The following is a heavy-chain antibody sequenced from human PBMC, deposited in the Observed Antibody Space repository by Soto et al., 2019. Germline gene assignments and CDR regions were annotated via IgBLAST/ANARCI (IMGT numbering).Heavy chain of an antibody. J-gene: IGHJ4*02. Sequence: TGGSLRLSCASSGLTFSNYAMIWVRQAPGKGLEWVSGISGGGGSTYYADSVSRRFTISRDNAKNSLYLQMNSLRAEDTAVYYCASAWLRSPFDYWGQGTLVTVSS. CDR3: ASAWLRSPFDY. V-gene: IGHV3-23*01. CDR1: GLTFSNYA. CDR2: ISGGGGST. D-gene: IGHD5-12*01.